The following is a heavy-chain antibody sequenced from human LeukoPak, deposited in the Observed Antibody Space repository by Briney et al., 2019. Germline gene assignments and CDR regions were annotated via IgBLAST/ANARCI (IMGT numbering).Heavy chain of an antibody. CDR3: ARLGLEVGGPNWFDP. J-gene: IGHJ5*02. D-gene: IGHD1-1*01. Sequence: ASVKVSCKASGYTFTSYYMHWVRQAPGQGLEWMGIINPSGGSTSYAQKFQGRVTMTRDTSTSTVYMELSSLRSEDTAVYYCARLGLEVGGPNWFDPWGQGTLVTVSS. V-gene: IGHV1-46*01. CDR2: INPSGGST. CDR1: GYTFTSYY.